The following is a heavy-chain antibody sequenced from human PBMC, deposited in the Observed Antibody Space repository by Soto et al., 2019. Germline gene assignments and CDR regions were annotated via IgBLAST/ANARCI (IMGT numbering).Heavy chain of an antibody. CDR3: AREGYPYGLDY. CDR2: TYTGGNS. D-gene: IGHD3-10*01. J-gene: IGHJ4*01. Sequence: PGGSLRLSCAASGFSVSDKYMIWVRQAPGKGLEWVSLTYTGGNSYYTDSVKGRFTVSRDNYKNTLFLHMNSLSAEDTAVYYCAREGYPYGLDYWGQGSLVTVSS. CDR1: GFSVSDKY. V-gene: IGHV3-53*01.